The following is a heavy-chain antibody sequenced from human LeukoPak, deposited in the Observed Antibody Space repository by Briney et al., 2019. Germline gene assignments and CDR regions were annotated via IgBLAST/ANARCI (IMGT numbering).Heavy chain of an antibody. CDR3: AREVSAAMAYFDY. CDR1: GGTFISYA. J-gene: IGHJ4*02. Sequence: GASVNVSFKASGGTFISYAISWVRQAPGQGLEWMGGIIPIFGTANYAQKFQGRVTITADESTSTAYMELSSLRSEDTAVYYCAREVSAAMAYFDYWGQGTLVTVSS. CDR2: IIPIFGTA. D-gene: IGHD5-18*01. V-gene: IGHV1-69*13.